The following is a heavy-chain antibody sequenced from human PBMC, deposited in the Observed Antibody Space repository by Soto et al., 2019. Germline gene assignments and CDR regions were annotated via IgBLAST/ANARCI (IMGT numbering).Heavy chain of an antibody. CDR1: GYTFTGYY. D-gene: IGHD3-22*01. CDR3: ARDRSYYYDSSGYGDAFDI. J-gene: IGHJ3*02. CDR2: INPNSGGT. V-gene: IGHV1-2*02. Sequence: ASVKVSCKSSGYTFTGYYIHWVRQAPVQGLDWMGWINPNSGGTNYAQKFQGRVTMTRDTSISTAYMELSRLRSDDTAVYYCARDRSYYYDSSGYGDAFDIWGQGTMVTVSS.